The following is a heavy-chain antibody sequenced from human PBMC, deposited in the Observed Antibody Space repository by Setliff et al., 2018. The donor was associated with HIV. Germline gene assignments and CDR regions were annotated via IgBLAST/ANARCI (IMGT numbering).Heavy chain of an antibody. CDR2: VNPYSGNS. CDR1: GYTFATYD. J-gene: IGHJ6*03. D-gene: IGHD2-2*01. V-gene: IGHV1-8*02. CDR3: ARGSTAVNYYYYYIDV. Sequence: GASVKVSCKPSGYTFATYDINWVRQAAGQGLEWLGWVNPYSGNSGYAQKFHGRLTMTRDTSISTAYMEVTRLRSDDTAVYYCARGSTAVNYYYYYIDVWGKGTTVTVSS.